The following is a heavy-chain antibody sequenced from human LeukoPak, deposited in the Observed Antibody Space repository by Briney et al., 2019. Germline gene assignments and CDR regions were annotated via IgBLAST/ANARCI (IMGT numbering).Heavy chain of an antibody. D-gene: IGHD6-19*01. Sequence: GASVKVSCKASGYTFTSYGISWVRQAPGQGLEWMGWISAYNGNTNYAQKLQGRVTMTTDTSTNTAYMELKSLRSDDTAVYYCARSSSGWQDDYWGQGTLVTVSS. CDR1: GYTFTSYG. J-gene: IGHJ4*02. CDR2: ISAYNGNT. CDR3: ARSSSGWQDDY. V-gene: IGHV1-18*01.